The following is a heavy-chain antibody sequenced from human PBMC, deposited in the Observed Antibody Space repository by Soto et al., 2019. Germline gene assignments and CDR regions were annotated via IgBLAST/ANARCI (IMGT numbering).Heavy chain of an antibody. V-gene: IGHV4-31*03. CDR1: GGSISSGGYY. Sequence: QVQLQESGPGLVKPSQTLSLTCTVSGGSISSGGYYWSWIRQHPGKGLEWIGYIYYRGSTSCNPSLKSRVTISVDTSKNQFSRKLSSVTAPDTAVYYCARGGVVPNNWFDPWGQGTLVTVSS. CDR2: IYYRGST. J-gene: IGHJ5*02. CDR3: ARGGVVPNNWFDP. D-gene: IGHD3-3*01.